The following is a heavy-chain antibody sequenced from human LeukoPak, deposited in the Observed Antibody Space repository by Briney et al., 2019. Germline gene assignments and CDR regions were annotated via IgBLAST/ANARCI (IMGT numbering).Heavy chain of an antibody. J-gene: IGHJ6*02. CDR1: SGSISSYY. CDR3: ARDGRGMVVAGNYYYGMDV. V-gene: IGHV4-59*01. D-gene: IGHD6-19*01. CDR2: IYYSGST. Sequence: VKPSETLSLTCTVSSGSISSYYWGWVRQPPGKGLEWIGYIYYSGSTNYNPSLKSRVTMSVDTSKNQFSLKLSSVTAADTAVYYCARDGRGMVVAGNYYYGMDVWGQGTTVTVSS.